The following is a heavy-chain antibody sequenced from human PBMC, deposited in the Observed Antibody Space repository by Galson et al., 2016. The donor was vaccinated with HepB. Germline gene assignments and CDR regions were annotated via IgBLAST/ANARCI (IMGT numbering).Heavy chain of an antibody. CDR3: ARGNHDILTAYYFDY. CDR2: IYHSGST. D-gene: IGHD3-9*01. J-gene: IGHJ4*02. V-gene: IGHV4-30-2*01. CDR1: GGFISSGGYS. Sequence: TLSLTCAVSGGFISSGGYSWSWIRQPPGKGLEWIGYIYHSGSTYYNPSLKSRVTISVDRSKNQFSLKLSSVTAADTAVYYCARGNHDILTAYYFDYWGQGTRVTVSS.